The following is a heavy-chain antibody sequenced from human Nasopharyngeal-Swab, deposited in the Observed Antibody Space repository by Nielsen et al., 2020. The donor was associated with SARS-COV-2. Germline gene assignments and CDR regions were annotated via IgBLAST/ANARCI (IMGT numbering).Heavy chain of an antibody. CDR3: ARDQGSNPDYYGMDV. Sequence: ASVKVSCKASGYTLTGYYMHWVRQAPGQGLEWMGWINPNSGGTHYAQKFQGWVTMTRDTSISTAYMELSRLRSDDTAVYYCARDQGSNPDYYGMDVWGQGTTVTVSS. V-gene: IGHV1-2*04. J-gene: IGHJ6*02. CDR1: GYTLTGYY. CDR2: INPNSGGT. D-gene: IGHD4-11*01.